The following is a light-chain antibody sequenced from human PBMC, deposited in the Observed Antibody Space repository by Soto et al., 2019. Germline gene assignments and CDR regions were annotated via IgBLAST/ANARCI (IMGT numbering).Light chain of an antibody. J-gene: IGKJ4*01. CDR3: QQYDAWPLT. Sequence: EIVLTQSPATLSLSPGERATHSCRASQSVSSYLAWYQQKPGQAPRLLIYDAIIRAPDVPARFSGSWSGTEFTLTINSLQSEDFAVYYCQQYDAWPLTFGGGTKVDIK. V-gene: IGKV3-15*01. CDR2: DAI. CDR1: QSVSSY.